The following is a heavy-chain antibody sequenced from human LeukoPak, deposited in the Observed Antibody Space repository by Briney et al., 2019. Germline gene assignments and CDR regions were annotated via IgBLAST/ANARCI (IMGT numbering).Heavy chain of an antibody. CDR2: IYYSGST. CDR1: GGSISSSSYY. J-gene: IGHJ6*02. D-gene: IGHD6-13*01. V-gene: IGHV4-61*01. CDR3: ASFGSSSWYGGYYYYGMDV. Sequence: SETLSLTCTVSGGSISSSSYYWSWIRQPPGKGLEWIGYIYYSGSTNYNPSLKSRVTISVDTSKNQFSLKLSSVTAADTAVYYCASFGSSSWYGGYYYYGMDVWGQGTTVTVSS.